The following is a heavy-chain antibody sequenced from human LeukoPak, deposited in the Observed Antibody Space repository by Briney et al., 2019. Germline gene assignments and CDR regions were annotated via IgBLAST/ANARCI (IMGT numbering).Heavy chain of an antibody. CDR2: ISAYNGNT. J-gene: IGHJ4*02. CDR3: ARVGVLRFFPYYFDY. CDR1: GYTFTSYG. Sequence: ASVKVSCKASGYTFTSYGISWVRQAPGQGLEWMGWISAYNGNTNYAQKLQGRVTMTTDTSTSTAYMELRSLRSDDTAVYYCARVGVLRFFPYYFDYWGQGTLVTVSS. V-gene: IGHV1-18*01. D-gene: IGHD3-3*01.